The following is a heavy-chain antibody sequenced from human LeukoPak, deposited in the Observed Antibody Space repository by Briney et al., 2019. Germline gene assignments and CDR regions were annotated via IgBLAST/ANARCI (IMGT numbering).Heavy chain of an antibody. CDR2: GHYSGTT. CDR1: GASINSYY. Sequence: SETLSLTCTVSGASINSYYWSWIRQPPGKGLEWIGCGHYSGTTNYNASLRSRVTISVDTSKNQFSLKLSSVTAADTAVYYCAKRGGDSGTFDSWGQGTLVTVSS. V-gene: IGHV4-59*08. J-gene: IGHJ4*02. CDR3: AKRGGDSGTFDS. D-gene: IGHD4-23*01.